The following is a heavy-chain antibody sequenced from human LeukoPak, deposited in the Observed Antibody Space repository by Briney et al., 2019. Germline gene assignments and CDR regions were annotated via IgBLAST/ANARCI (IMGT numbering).Heavy chain of an antibody. CDR2: IYYSGST. D-gene: IGHD4-11*01. Sequence: SETLSLTCTVSGGSISSSSYYWGWIRQPPGKGLEWIGSIYYSGSTNYNPSLKSRVTISVDTSKNQFSLKLSSVTAADTAVYYCARSPTTVTTSWFDPWGQGTLVTVSS. CDR3: ARSPTTVTTSWFDP. CDR1: GGSISSSSYY. J-gene: IGHJ5*02. V-gene: IGHV4-39*07.